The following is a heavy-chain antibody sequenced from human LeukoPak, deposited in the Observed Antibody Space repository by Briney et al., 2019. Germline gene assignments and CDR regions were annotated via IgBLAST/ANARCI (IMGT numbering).Heavy chain of an antibody. CDR1: GFTFSSYA. CDR3: ARDMRGVVPAAILGYFDY. V-gene: IGHV3-64*04. CDR2: ISSNGGST. D-gene: IGHD2-2*01. J-gene: IGHJ4*02. Sequence: PGGSLRLSCSASGFTFSSYAMHWVRQAPGKGLEYVSAISSNGGSTYYADSVKGRFTISRDNSKNTLYLQMSSLRAEDTAVYYCARDMRGVVPAAILGYFDYWGQGTLVTVSS.